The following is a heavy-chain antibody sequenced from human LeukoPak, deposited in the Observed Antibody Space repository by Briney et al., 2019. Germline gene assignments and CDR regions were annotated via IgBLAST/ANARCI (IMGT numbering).Heavy chain of an antibody. CDR3: AKAVSLGNAFDI. CDR2: ISSSGSII. Sequence: GGSLRLSCAASGFTFSDYYMSWIRQAPGKGLEWVSYISSSGSIIYYADSVKGRFTISRDNARNSLYLQMNSLRAEDTAVYYCAKAVSLGNAFDIWGQGTMVTVSS. CDR1: GFTFSDYY. D-gene: IGHD7-27*01. V-gene: IGHV3-11*04. J-gene: IGHJ3*02.